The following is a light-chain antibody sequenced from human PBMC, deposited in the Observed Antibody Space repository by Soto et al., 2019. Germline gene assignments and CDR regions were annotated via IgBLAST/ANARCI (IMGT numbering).Light chain of an antibody. CDR2: GAS. CDR1: QSVSSN. CDR3: QQYNNWAYT. J-gene: IGKJ2*01. V-gene: IGKV3-15*01. Sequence: EIVMTQSPATLSVSPGERATLSCRASQSVSSNLAWYQQKPGQAPRLPIYGASTRATGIPARFSGSGSGTEITLTICSLQSEDFAVYYCQQYNNWAYTFGQGTKLEIK.